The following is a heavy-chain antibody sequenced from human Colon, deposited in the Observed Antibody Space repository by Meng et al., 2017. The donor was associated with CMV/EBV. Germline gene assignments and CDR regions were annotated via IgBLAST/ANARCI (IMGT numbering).Heavy chain of an antibody. J-gene: IGHJ4*02. Sequence: GESLKISCAASGFSFSDRHMSWIRQAPGKGLEWIIYVTRDSMIYSADSVRGRFTISRDNAKNSMYLQLNSLRAEDTAVYYCVSGVTGRPESDSWGQGTLVTVSS. CDR3: VSGVTGRPESDS. D-gene: IGHD2-8*01. CDR1: GFSFSDRH. CDR2: VTRDSMI. V-gene: IGHV3-11*01.